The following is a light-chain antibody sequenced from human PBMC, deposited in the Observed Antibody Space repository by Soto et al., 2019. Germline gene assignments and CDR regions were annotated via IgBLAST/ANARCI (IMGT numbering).Light chain of an antibody. V-gene: IGKV3-15*01. CDR2: DAS. CDR1: QSVSNN. Sequence: EIVMTQSPATLSVSPGERATLSCRASQSVSNNLAWYQQKPGQAPRLLIHDASTRAAGIPARFSGSGSGTEFTLNISSLQSEDFAVYYCKQYNNWRTFGQGTKVEIK. J-gene: IGKJ1*01. CDR3: KQYNNWRT.